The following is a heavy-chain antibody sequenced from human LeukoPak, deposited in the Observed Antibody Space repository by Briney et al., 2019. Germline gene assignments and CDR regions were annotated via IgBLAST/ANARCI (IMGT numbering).Heavy chain of an antibody. CDR3: ARGGGYDPPLFDY. V-gene: IGHV4-30-2*01. D-gene: IGHD5-12*01. CDR1: GGSISSGGYS. Sequence: SQTLSLTCAVSGGSISSGGYSWSWIRQPPGKGLEWIGYIYHSGSTYYNPSLKSRVTISVDRSKNQFSLKLSSVTAADTAVCYCARGGGYDPPLFDYWGQGTLVTVSS. J-gene: IGHJ4*02. CDR2: IYHSGST.